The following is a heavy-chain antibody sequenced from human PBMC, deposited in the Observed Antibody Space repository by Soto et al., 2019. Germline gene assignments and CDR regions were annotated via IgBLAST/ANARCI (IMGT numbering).Heavy chain of an antibody. CDR2: ISAYNGNT. CDR1: GYTFTSYG. J-gene: IGHJ3*02. D-gene: IGHD2-15*01. CDR3: ARPTYCSGGSCRADAFDI. Sequence: ASVKVSCKASGYTFTSYGISWVRQAPGQGLEWMGWISAYNGNTNYAQKLQGRVTMTTDTSTSTAYMELRSLRSDDTAVYYCARPTYCSGGSCRADAFDIWGQGTMVTVSS. V-gene: IGHV1-18*01.